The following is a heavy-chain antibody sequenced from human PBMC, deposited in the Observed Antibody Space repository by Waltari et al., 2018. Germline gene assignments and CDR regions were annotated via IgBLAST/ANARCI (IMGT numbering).Heavy chain of an antibody. CDR1: GDSXXXXDG. V-gene: IGHV4-4*02. CDR3: ARDRGRGLYLDT. J-gene: IGHJ4*02. Sequence: QLQLQESGPGLVKPSGTLSLICAVSGDSXXXXDGGGWVRQPPGKGLEGIGQVRGDGKTNYNPSFASRVTMSLDTSTYHFALKLTSATAADTALYYCARDRGRGLYLDTWGQGTLVTVSP. CDR2: VRGDGKT. D-gene: IGHD1-1*01.